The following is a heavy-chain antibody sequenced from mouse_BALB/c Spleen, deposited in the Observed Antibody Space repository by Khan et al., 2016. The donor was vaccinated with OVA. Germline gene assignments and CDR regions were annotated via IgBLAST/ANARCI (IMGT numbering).Heavy chain of an antibody. CDR3: ARGDGYCVYFDY. V-gene: IGHV1-81*01. CDR1: GYTFTYYV. CDR2: IYPGSDNA. D-gene: IGHD2-3*01. J-gene: IGHJ2*01. Sequence: VELVESGPELVKPGASVKMSCKASGYTFTYYVITWVKQRTGQGLEWIGEIYPGSDNAYYNERFKGKATLTADKSSNTTHMQLSSLTSEDSAVYFCARGDGYCVYFDYWGQGTTLTVSS.